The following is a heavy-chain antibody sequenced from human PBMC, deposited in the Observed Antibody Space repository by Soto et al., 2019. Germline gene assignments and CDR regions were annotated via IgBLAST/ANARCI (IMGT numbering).Heavy chain of an antibody. V-gene: IGHV4-59*12. D-gene: IGHD5-12*01. J-gene: IGHJ3*02. CDR2: ISDGGST. CDR3: ARTRWLRSAFDI. Sequence: PSETLSLTCNVSGGSIYTYYWNWIRQSPGKGLEWIGYISDGGSTNYNPSLKSRVTISVDTSKKQVSLKLSSVTAADTAVYYCARTRWLRSAFDIWGQGTMVTVSS. CDR1: GGSIYTYY.